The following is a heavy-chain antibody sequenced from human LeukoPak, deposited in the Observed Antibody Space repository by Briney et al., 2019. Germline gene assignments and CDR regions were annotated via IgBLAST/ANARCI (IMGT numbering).Heavy chain of an antibody. CDR2: IKEDGSET. CDR1: GFTFSSYW. J-gene: IGHJ4*02. Sequence: PGGSLRLSCAASGFTFSSYWMSWVRQAPGKGLEWVANIKEDGSETYYVDSVKGRFTISRDNAKNSLYLQMNSLRAEDTAVYYCAREESGSYSDFDYWGQGTLVTVSS. CDR3: AREESGSYSDFDY. D-gene: IGHD1-26*01. V-gene: IGHV3-7*01.